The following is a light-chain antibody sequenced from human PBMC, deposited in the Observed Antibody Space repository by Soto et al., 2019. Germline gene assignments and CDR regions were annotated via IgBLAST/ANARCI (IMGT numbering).Light chain of an antibody. CDR3: QHYGSALFT. CDR2: GAS. Sequence: EIVLTQSPGTLSLSPGERATLSCRAIQSFSSSYLAWYQQKPGQAPRLLIYGASSRATGIPDRFSGSGSGTDVTLTISSLEPEDFAVYYCQHYGSALFTFGPGTKVDVK. J-gene: IGKJ3*01. CDR1: QSFSSSY. V-gene: IGKV3-20*01.